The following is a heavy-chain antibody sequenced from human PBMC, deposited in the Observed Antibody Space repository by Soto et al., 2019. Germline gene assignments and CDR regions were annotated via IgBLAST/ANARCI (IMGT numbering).Heavy chain of an antibody. V-gene: IGHV3-53*01. CDR3: ARVRYYDILTGLRPYFDY. D-gene: IGHD3-9*01. CDR1: GFTVSSNY. J-gene: IGHJ4*02. Sequence: GSLRLSCAASGFTVSSNYMSWVRQAPGKGLEWVSVIYSGGSTYYADSVKGRFTISRDNSKNTLYLQMNSLRAEDTAVYYCARVRYYDILTGLRPYFDYWGQGTLVTVSS. CDR2: IYSGGST.